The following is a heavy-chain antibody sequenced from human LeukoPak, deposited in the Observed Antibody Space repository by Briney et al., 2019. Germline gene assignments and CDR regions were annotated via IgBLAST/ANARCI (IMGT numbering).Heavy chain of an antibody. J-gene: IGHJ4*02. CDR3: ARSGFRMTYDY. CDR1: GFTFNHYA. CDR2: ITGSGTTI. Sequence: GGSLRLSCTASGFTFNHYAMNWVRQAPGKGLEGVSYITGSGTTIYYADSVKGRFTISRDNSKNTLYLQMNSLRAEDTAVYYCARSGFRMTYDYWGQGTLVTVSS. D-gene: IGHD3-10*01. V-gene: IGHV3-48*03.